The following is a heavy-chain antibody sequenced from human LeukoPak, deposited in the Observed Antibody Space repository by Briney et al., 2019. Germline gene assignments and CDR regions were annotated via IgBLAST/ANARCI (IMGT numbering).Heavy chain of an antibody. J-gene: IGHJ3*02. V-gene: IGHV3-7*01. CDR1: EFTFSSFS. CDR2: IKQDGSDT. D-gene: IGHD3-22*01. CDR3: AREGSSYDSSTNDAFDI. Sequence: PGGSLRLSCAASEFTFSSFSMNWVRQAPGKGLEWVANIKQDGSDTYYVDSVKGRFTISRDNAKNSLYLQMSSLSAEDTAVYYCAREGSSYDSSTNDAFDIWGQGTMVTVSS.